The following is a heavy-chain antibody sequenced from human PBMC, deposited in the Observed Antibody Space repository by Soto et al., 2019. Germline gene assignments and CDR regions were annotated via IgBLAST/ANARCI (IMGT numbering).Heavy chain of an antibody. J-gene: IGHJ3*02. V-gene: IGHV1-3*01. D-gene: IGHD5-12*01. CDR3: ARFYPVLRDAFDI. CDR2: IIAGNGNT. Sequence: GASVKVSCKASGDKFSSYTISWVRQAPGQGLEWMGRIIAGNGNTKYSQKFQGRVTITRDTSASTAYMELSSLRSEDTAVYYCARFYPVLRDAFDIWGQGTMVT. CDR1: GDKFSSYT.